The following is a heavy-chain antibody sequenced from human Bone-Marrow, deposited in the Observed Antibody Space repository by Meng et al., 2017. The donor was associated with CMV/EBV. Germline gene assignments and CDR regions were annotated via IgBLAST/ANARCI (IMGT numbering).Heavy chain of an antibody. J-gene: IGHJ1*01. CDR3: ARDINCSSTSCYGHFQH. D-gene: IGHD2-2*01. Sequence: GESLKISCAASGFTFSNAWMSWVRQAPGKGLEWVGRIKSKTDGGTTDYAAPVKGRFTISRDDSKNTLYLQMNSLRAEDTAVYYCARDINCSSTSCYGHFQHWGQGTLVTVSS. CDR1: GFTFSNAW. V-gene: IGHV3-15*01. CDR2: IKSKTDGGTT.